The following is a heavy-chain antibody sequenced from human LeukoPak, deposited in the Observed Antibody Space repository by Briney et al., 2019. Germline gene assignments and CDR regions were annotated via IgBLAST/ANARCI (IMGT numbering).Heavy chain of an antibody. CDR2: INHSGST. CDR1: GGSFSGYY. CDR3: ARRRAFPYGDYDY. V-gene: IGHV4-34*01. Sequence: SETLSLTCAVYGGSFSGYYRSWIRQSPGKGLEWIGEINHSGSTNYNPSLKSRVTISVDTSKNQFSLKLSSVTAADTAVYYCARRRAFPYGDYDYWGQGTLVTVSS. D-gene: IGHD4-17*01. J-gene: IGHJ4*02.